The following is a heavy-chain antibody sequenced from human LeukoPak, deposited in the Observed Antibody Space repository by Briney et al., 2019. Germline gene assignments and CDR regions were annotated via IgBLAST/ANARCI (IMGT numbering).Heavy chain of an antibody. CDR2: IRYDGSNK. CDR1: GFTFSSYG. CDR3: AKDGSGSYPFRY. J-gene: IGHJ4*02. D-gene: IGHD3-10*01. Sequence: GGSLRLSCAASGFTFSSYGMHWVRQAPGKGLEWVAFIRYDGSNKYYADSVKGRFTISRDNSKNTLYLQMNSLRAEDTAVYYCAKDGSGSYPFRYWGQGNLVTVSS. V-gene: IGHV3-30*02.